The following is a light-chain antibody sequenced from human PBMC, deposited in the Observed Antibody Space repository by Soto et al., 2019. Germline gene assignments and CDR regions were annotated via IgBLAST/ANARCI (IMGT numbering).Light chain of an antibody. CDR1: QSVSSN. V-gene: IGKV3-15*01. CDR2: GAS. Sequence: EIVMTQSPATLSVSPGERATLSCRASQSVSSNLAWYQQKPGQAPRLLIYGASTRATGIPARFSGSGSGTECTITISSLQSEDVAVYYCQQYNNWPVTFGPGAKVDIK. J-gene: IGKJ3*01. CDR3: QQYNNWPVT.